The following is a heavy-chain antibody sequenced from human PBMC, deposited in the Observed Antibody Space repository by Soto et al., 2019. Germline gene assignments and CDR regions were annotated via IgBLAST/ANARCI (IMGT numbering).Heavy chain of an antibody. J-gene: IGHJ3*01. D-gene: IGHD2-21*02. CDR1: GFTFSSFV. Sequence: EVQLLESGGGLVQPGGSLRLSCAASGFTFSSFVMNWVRQAPGKGLEWVSTISPGADVSHYTDSVKGRFTISRDNSRRTLHLQMDSLRVEDAAVYFCVRRAMTATIKWGAFEVWCQGTALTVSS. CDR2: ISPGADVS. CDR3: VRRAMTATIKWGAFEV. V-gene: IGHV3-23*01.